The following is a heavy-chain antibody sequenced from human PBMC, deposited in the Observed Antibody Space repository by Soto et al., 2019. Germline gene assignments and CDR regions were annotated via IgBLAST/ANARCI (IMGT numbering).Heavy chain of an antibody. CDR3: VHNGGVAVDYFDY. Sequence: SGPTLVNPTQPLTLTCNFSGFSVTTSGMGVGWIRQPPGKALEWLALIYWNDDKRYSPSLESRLTITHDTSQSQVVLTMTNMDPVDTAXYYCVHNGGVAVDYFDYWGQGTLVTVSS. V-gene: IGHV2-5*01. J-gene: IGHJ4*02. D-gene: IGHD6-19*01. CDR1: GFSVTTSGMG. CDR2: IYWNDDK.